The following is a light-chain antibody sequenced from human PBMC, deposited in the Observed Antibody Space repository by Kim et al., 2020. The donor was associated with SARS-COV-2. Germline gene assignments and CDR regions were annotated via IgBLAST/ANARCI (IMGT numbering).Light chain of an antibody. CDR3: QQYYSSPQT. Sequence: ELVLRQSPATLSLSPGERATLSCRASQSVSNNYLAWYQQRRGQAPRLLIYGTSSRATGIPDRFSGSGSGTDFTLTISRLEPEDFAEYYCQQYYSSPQTFGQGTKVEIK. CDR1: QSVSNNY. J-gene: IGKJ1*01. CDR2: GTS. V-gene: IGKV3-20*01.